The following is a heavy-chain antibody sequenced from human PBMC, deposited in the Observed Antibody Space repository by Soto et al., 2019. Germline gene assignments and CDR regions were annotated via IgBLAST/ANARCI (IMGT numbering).Heavy chain of an antibody. D-gene: IGHD6-6*01. CDR3: MNRPRA. CDR2: IYSVGTT. V-gene: IGHV3-66*01. CDR1: GFTVGNNY. Sequence: ESGGGLVQPGGSLRLSCVASGFTVGNNYMSWVRQAPGKGLEWVSLIYSVGTTHYADSVRGRFTISRDSSKNTLYLEMNSLRREDTAIYYCMNRPRAWGQGTLVTVSS. J-gene: IGHJ5*02.